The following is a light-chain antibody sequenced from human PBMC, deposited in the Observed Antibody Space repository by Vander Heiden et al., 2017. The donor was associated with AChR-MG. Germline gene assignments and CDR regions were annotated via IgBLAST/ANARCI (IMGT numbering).Light chain of an antibody. CDR3: QVWDSDSDHVV. CDR2: DNR. Sequence: PSLSAAPGQTGRLPCGGNNIGRKNVDWYHQKPGQAPVLVVYDNRDRPSGIPERFSGSNYGNTATLTISRVEAGDEADYYCQVWDSDSDHVVFGGGTRLTVL. CDR1: NIGRKN. V-gene: IGLV3-21*02. J-gene: IGLJ2*01.